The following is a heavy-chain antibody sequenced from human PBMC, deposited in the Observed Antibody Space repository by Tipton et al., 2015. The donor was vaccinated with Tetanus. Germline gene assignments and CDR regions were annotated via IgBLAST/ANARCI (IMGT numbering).Heavy chain of an antibody. CDR2: IDYFGTT. CDR1: GGSISSYY. V-gene: IGHV4-59*01. D-gene: IGHD3-3*01. Sequence: TLSLTCTVSGGSISSYYWSWIRQPPGKGLEWIGYIDYFGTTKYNPSLKSRVAMSVDTSKNQLSLKLSSVTSADTAVYYCARTSGYLYSSYWCQGTLVTVAS. CDR3: ARTSGYLYSSY. J-gene: IGHJ1*01.